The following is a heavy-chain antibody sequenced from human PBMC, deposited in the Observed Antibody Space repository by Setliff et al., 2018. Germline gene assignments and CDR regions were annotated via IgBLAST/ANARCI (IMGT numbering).Heavy chain of an antibody. Sequence: PSETLSLTCAVYSGSFSGYYWSWIRQPPGKGLEWIGEINQSGSTNYNPSLKSRVTISVDTSKNQFSLKLSSVTAADTAVYYCARGIGGYDYVWGSYRSLLSWYFDYWGQGTLVTV. J-gene: IGHJ4*02. CDR2: INQSGST. D-gene: IGHD3-16*02. CDR1: SGSFSGYY. V-gene: IGHV4-34*01. CDR3: ARGIGGYDYVWGSYRSLLSWYFDY.